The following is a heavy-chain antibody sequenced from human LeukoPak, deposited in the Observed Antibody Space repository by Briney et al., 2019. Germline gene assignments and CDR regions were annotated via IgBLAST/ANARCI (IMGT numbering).Heavy chain of an antibody. CDR2: ISGSSSDT. J-gene: IGHJ4*02. CDR1: GFTFTTYW. CDR3: GRFSRAPDY. D-gene: IGHD2-2*01. V-gene: IGHV3-11*06. Sequence: GGSLRLSCAASGFTFTTYWMHWIRQAPGKGLEYISYISGSSSDTNYADSVKGRFTISRDNAKKSLYLQMNSLSAEDTAVYYCGRFSRAPDYWGQGTLVTVSS.